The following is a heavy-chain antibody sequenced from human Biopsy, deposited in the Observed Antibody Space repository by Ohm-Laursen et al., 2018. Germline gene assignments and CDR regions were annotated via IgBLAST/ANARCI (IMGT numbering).Heavy chain of an antibody. V-gene: IGHV1-69*04. CDR1: GGTFSNFA. D-gene: IGHD2-15*01. CDR3: ARDCNGDNCGVDF. CDR2: IIPLIGLT. J-gene: IGHJ4*02. Sequence: ASVKVSCKASGGTFSNFAINWVRQAPGQGLECMGRIIPLIGLTNYAQKFQGRVTITADKFTNTFYMELGSLRSDDTAVYFCARDCNGDNCGVDFWGQGTLVTVS.